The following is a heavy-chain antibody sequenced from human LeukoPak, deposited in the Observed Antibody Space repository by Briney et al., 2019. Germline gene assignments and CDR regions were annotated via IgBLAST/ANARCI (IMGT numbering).Heavy chain of an antibody. Sequence: GGSLRLSCAASGFTFSSYGMNWVRQAPGKGLEWVSYISSSSSTICYADSVKGRFTISRDNAKNSLYLQMNSLRAEDTAVYYCARDLSALDAFDIWGQGTMVTVSS. CDR3: ARDLSALDAFDI. CDR2: ISSSSSTI. CDR1: GFTFSSYG. D-gene: IGHD6-6*01. V-gene: IGHV3-48*01. J-gene: IGHJ3*02.